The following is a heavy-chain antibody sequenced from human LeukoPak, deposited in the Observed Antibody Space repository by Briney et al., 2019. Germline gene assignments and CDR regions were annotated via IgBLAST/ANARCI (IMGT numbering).Heavy chain of an antibody. V-gene: IGHV1-46*01. CDR2: INPSISSR. CDR3: ARSGMWFSTND. CDR1: GYTVTNYY. D-gene: IGHD2-21*01. Sequence: ASVKVSCKASGYTVTNYYMHWVRQAAGQGLEWMGVINPSISSRTYAQKFQGRVTVTSDTSTSTVYMEVSSLRSEDTAIYYCARSGMWFSTNDWGQGTLVTVSS. J-gene: IGHJ4*02.